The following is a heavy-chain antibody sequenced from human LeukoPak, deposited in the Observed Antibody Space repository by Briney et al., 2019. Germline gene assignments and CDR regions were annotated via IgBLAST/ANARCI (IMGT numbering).Heavy chain of an antibody. Sequence: ASVKVSCKASGYIITTYYMHWVRQAPGQGLEWMGVSNPSGVGTNYAQKFQGRVTMTRDTSTSTVYMELSSLRSEDTAVYYCAREEYGAYSDYWGQGTLVTVSS. CDR1: GYIITTYY. V-gene: IGHV1-46*01. CDR3: AREEYGAYSDY. CDR2: SNPSGVGT. D-gene: IGHD4/OR15-4a*01. J-gene: IGHJ4*02.